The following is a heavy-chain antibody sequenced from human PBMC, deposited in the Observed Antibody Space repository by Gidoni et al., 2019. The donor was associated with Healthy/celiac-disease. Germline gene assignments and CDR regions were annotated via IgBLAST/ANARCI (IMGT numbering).Heavy chain of an antibody. V-gene: IGHV3-7*01. CDR1: GFTFSSYW. D-gene: IGHD6-19*01. Sequence: EVQLVESGGGLVQPGGSLRLSCAASGFTFSSYWMSWVRQAPGKGLEWVANIKQDGSEKYYVDSVKGRFTISRDNAKNSLYLQMNSLRAEDTAVYYCARSSSGWYEKYYFDYWGQGTLVTVSS. J-gene: IGHJ4*02. CDR3: ARSSSGWYEKYYFDY. CDR2: IKQDGSEK.